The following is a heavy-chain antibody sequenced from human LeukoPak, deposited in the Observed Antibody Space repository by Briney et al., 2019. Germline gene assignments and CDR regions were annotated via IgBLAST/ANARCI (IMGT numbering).Heavy chain of an antibody. Sequence: GGSLRLSCAASGVTLSPYGMHWVRQAPGKGLEWVAVISYEGGTQHYADSVKGRFIISRDNPRNTLYLQMNSLRAEDTAVYFCARGGSSGRFDYWGQGTLVTVSS. CDR3: ARGGSSGRFDY. D-gene: IGHD6-19*01. CDR2: ISYEGGTQ. J-gene: IGHJ4*02. CDR1: GVTLSPYG. V-gene: IGHV3-30*03.